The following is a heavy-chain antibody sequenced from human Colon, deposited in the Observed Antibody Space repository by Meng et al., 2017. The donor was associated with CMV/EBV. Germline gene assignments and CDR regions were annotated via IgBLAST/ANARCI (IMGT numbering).Heavy chain of an antibody. D-gene: IGHD1-14*01. J-gene: IGHJ4*02. CDR1: GFNFSDYY. Sequence: GGSLRLSCAASGFNFSDYYMSWIRQAPGKGLDWISYITNSGITTYYADSVRDRFTISRDNAKNSLYLQMNSLRADDTAVYYCARGGEMNHDYWGQGTLVTV. V-gene: IGHV3-11*01. CDR3: ARGGEMNHDY. CDR2: ITNSGITT.